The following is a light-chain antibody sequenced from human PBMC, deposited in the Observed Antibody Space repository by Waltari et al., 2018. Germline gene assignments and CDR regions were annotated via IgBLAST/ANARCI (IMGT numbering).Light chain of an antibody. V-gene: IGKV1-39*01. J-gene: IGKJ1*01. CDR1: QSISIY. CDR3: QHRYNWPRT. CDR2: AAS. Sequence: DIQMTQSPSSLSASVGDRVSITCRTSQSISIYLNWYQQKPGKAPKLLIYAASSLQSGVPSRFSGGGSGTDFTLTISSLQPEDFAVYYCQHRYNWPRTFGQGTKVEIK.